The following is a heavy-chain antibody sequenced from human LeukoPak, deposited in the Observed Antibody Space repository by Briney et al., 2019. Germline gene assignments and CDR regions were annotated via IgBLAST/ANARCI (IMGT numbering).Heavy chain of an antibody. CDR1: GGSLSGFY. CDR3: AFICTSGSCYSVDY. Sequence: PSETLSLTCAVYGGSLSGFYWSWIRQSPEKGLEWLGDINHSGTRFSNPGTTNNTPSLKGRVTISADTSKNQFSLKLTSVTAADTAVYYCAFICTSGSCYSVDYWGQGTLVTVSS. J-gene: IGHJ4*02. V-gene: IGHV4-34*01. CDR2: INHSGTRFSNPGTT. D-gene: IGHD2-15*01.